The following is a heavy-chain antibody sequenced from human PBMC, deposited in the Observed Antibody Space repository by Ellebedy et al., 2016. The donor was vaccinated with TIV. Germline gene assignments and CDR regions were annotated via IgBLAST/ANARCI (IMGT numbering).Heavy chain of an antibody. CDR3: ARRVAGKASFDY. Sequence: PGGSLRLSCAASGFTFYRNAMHWVRRAPGKGLEWLAVISSDGNNTFYADSVKGRFTVSRDNAKNSLYLQMNSLRAEDTAVYYCARRVAGKASFDYWGQGTLVTVSS. CDR1: GFTFYRNA. D-gene: IGHD6-19*01. V-gene: IGHV3-30-3*01. J-gene: IGHJ4*02. CDR2: ISSDGNNT.